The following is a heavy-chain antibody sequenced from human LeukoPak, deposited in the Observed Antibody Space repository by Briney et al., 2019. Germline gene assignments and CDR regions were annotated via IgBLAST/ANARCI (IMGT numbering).Heavy chain of an antibody. CDR1: GFTFSSYA. V-gene: IGHV3-23*01. CDR2: ISGSGGST. CDR3: AKEGGPYYYGSGSYSAYDY. D-gene: IGHD3-10*01. Sequence: GGSLRLSCAASGFTFSSYAMSWVRQAPGEGLEWVSAISGSGGSTYYADSVKGRFTISRDNSKNTLYLQMNSLRAEDTAVYYCAKEGGPYYYGSGSYSAYDYWGQGTLVTVSS. J-gene: IGHJ4*02.